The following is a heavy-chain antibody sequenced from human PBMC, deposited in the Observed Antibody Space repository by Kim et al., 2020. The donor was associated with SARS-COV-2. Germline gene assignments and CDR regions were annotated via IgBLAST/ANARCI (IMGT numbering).Heavy chain of an antibody. CDR3: ARYGTGANYYYGMDV. V-gene: IGHV4-59*01. D-gene: IGHD7-27*01. J-gene: IGHJ6*02. Sequence: PALKSRVTISIDTSKTQFSLKLSSVAAADTAVYYCARYGTGANYYYGMDVWGQGTTVTVSS.